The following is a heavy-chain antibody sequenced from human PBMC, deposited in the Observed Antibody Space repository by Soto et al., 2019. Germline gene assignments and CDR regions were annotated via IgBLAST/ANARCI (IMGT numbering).Heavy chain of an antibody. J-gene: IGHJ4*02. CDR3: ARESGRYVGQNYFDY. CDR1: GFTFSSYA. Sequence: GGSLRLSCAASGFTFSSYAMHWVRQAPGKGLEWVAVISYDGSNKYYADSVKGRFTISRDNSKNTLYLQMNSLRAEDTAVYYCARESGRYVGQNYFDYWGQGTLVTVSS. CDR2: ISYDGSNK. D-gene: IGHD6-19*01. V-gene: IGHV3-30-3*01.